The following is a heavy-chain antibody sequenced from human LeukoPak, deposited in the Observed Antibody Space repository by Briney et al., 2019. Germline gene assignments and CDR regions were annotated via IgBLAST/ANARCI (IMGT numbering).Heavy chain of an antibody. CDR1: GGSISSYY. CDR3: ARDSSGYYYSRGGYYYYYYMDV. J-gene: IGHJ6*03. Sequence: PSETLSLTCTVSGGSISSYYWSWIRQPPGKGLEWIGEINHSGSTNYNPSLKSRVTISVDTSKNQFSLKLSSVTAADTAVYYCARDSSGYYYSRGGYYYYYYMDVWGKGTTVTVSS. V-gene: IGHV4-34*01. D-gene: IGHD3-22*01. CDR2: INHSGST.